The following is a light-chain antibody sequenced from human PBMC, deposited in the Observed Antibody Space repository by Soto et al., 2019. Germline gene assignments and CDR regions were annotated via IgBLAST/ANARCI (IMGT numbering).Light chain of an antibody. CDR1: SSNIGRNY. V-gene: IGLV1-47*02. CDR2: GNV. CDR3: AVWDASLSGYV. Sequence: TQPPSVSETPGQRVTLSCSGTSSNIGRNYVCWYQQVPGTAPKLLIYGNVQRPSGVPDRFSGSKSGTSASLAISGLRSEDEADYYCAVWDASLSGYVFGTGTKVTVL. J-gene: IGLJ1*01.